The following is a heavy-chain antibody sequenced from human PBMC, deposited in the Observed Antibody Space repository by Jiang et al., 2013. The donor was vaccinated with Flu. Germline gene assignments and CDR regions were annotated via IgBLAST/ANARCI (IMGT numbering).Heavy chain of an antibody. CDR2: IIPILGIA. V-gene: IGHV1-69*04. J-gene: IGHJ6*02. CDR3: AREATYDSSGYLYGMDV. CDR1: GGTFSSYA. Sequence: SGAEVKKPGSSVKVSCKASGGTFSSYAISWVRQAPGQGLEWMGGIIPILGIANYAQKFQGRVTITADKSTSTAYMELSSLRSEDTAVYYCAREATYDSSGYLYGMDVWGQGTTVTVSS. D-gene: IGHD3-22*01.